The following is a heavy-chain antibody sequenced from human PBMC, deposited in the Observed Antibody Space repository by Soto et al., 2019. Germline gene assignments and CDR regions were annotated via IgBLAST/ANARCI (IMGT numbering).Heavy chain of an antibody. Sequence: ASETLSLTCTVSGGSISSSSYYWGWIRQPPGKGLEWIGSIYYSRSTYYNPSLKSRVTISVDTSKNQFSLKLSSVTAADTAVYYCAVPPGDYYDSSGSLDYWGQGTLVTVSS. J-gene: IGHJ4*02. CDR1: GGSISSSSYY. CDR2: IYYSRST. CDR3: AVPPGDYYDSSGSLDY. D-gene: IGHD3-22*01. V-gene: IGHV4-39*01.